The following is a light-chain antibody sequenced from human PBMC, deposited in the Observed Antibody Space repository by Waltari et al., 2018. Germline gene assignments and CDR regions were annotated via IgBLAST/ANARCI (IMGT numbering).Light chain of an antibody. J-gene: IGKJ2*01. CDR1: QNIGSY. CDR2: SAS. CDR3: QQYNSYSPYT. V-gene: IGKV1-39*01. Sequence: DIQMTQSPSSVSASVGDRVTITCRASQNIGSYLIWYQQKPGKAPNLLIYSASSLQSGVPSRFIGSGSATDFTLTISSLQPDDFATYYCQQYNSYSPYTFAQGTKLEIK.